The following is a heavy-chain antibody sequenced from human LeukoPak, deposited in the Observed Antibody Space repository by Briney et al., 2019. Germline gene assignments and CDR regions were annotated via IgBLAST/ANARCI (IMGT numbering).Heavy chain of an antibody. D-gene: IGHD7-27*01. Sequence: PSQTLSLTCTVSGDSISSSSSYYWSWIRQPAGKGLEWIGRIHTSGSTNYNPSLKSRVTISVDTSKNQFSLKLSSVTAADTAVYYCARVGTSRAHDYWGQGTLVTVSS. V-gene: IGHV4-61*02. J-gene: IGHJ4*02. CDR1: GDSISSSSSYY. CDR3: ARVGTSRAHDY. CDR2: IHTSGST.